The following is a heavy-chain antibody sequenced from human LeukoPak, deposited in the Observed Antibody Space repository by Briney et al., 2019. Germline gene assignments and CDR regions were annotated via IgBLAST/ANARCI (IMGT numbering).Heavy chain of an antibody. J-gene: IGHJ3*02. D-gene: IGHD2-21*02. CDR1: GYTFSSYG. CDR2: ISVINSGNT. V-gene: IGHV1-18*01. Sequence: ASVKVSCKATGYTFSSYGINWVRQAPGQGLEWMGWISVINSGNTRYAQNFQGRLTMTTDTSTTTAYMELRSLRSDDTAVYYCSREFPFCGADCFSGVFDIWGQGTMVTVS. CDR3: SREFPFCGADCFSGVFDI.